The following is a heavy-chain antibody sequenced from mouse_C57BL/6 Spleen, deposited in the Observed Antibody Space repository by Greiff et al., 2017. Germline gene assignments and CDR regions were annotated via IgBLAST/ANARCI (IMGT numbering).Heavy chain of an antibody. J-gene: IGHJ3*01. CDR3: ARRDSNYWFAY. D-gene: IGHD2-5*01. CDR2: IDPSDSYT. Sequence: QVQLQQPGAELVMPGASVKLSCKASGYTFTSYWMHWVKQRPGQGLEWIGEIDPSDSYTNNNQKFKGKSTLTVDKSSSTAYMQLSSLTSEDSAVYYCARRDSNYWFAYWGQGTLVTVSA. CDR1: GYTFTSYW. V-gene: IGHV1-69*01.